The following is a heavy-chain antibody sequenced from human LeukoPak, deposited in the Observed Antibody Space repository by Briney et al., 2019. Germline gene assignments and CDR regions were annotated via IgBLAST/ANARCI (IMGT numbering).Heavy chain of an antibody. CDR3: ARRSGGFDY. CDR1: GGPLTSNNR. V-gene: IGHV4-4*03. CDR2: IYHSGST. Sequence: PETLSLTCAVSGGPPVSGGPLTSNNRWSWVRQPPGKGLEWIGEIYHSGSTNYNPSLKSRVTISVDKSKGQFSLNLRSLTAADTAVYYCARRSGGFDYWGQGTLVTVSS. J-gene: IGHJ4*02. D-gene: IGHD2-15*01.